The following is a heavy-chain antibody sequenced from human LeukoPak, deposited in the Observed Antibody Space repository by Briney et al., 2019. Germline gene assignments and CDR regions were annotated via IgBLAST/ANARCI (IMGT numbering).Heavy chain of an antibody. J-gene: IGHJ4*02. CDR2: MSSSDDGR. CDR1: GFSFSSYA. CDR3: APFSGTYGLRY. V-gene: IGHV3-23*01. D-gene: IGHD1-26*01. Sequence: GGSLRLSCATSGFSFSSYAMSWVRQAPGKGLEWVSAMSSSDDGRYYAASVRGRFTISRDNSKNTLYLQMNSLRAEDTAVYYCAPFSGTYGLRYWGQGTLVTVSS.